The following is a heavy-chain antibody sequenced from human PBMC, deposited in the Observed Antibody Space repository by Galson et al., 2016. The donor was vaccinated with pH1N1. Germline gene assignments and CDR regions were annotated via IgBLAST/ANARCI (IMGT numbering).Heavy chain of an antibody. Sequence: SLRLSCEASGFSLDTYAMHWVRQVPGKGLEWVAFISYNGHDQSYADSLKGRFIISRDNSKNTLYLQLNSLRTEDTAVFYCAREDWSYADTYYNGMDVWGQGTTVTVSS. J-gene: IGHJ6*02. V-gene: IGHV3-30-3*01. CDR2: ISYNGHDQ. CDR1: GFSLDTYA. CDR3: AREDWSYADTYYNGMDV. D-gene: IGHD3-16*01.